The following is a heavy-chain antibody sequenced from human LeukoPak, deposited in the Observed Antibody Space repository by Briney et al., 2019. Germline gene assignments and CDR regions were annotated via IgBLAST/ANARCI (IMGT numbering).Heavy chain of an antibody. CDR3: ARESSSYFGNVFGY. CDR1: GFTFLTYV. V-gene: IGHV3-48*03. CDR2: ITSSGTTI. D-gene: IGHD6-6*01. J-gene: IGHJ4*02. Sequence: GGSLCPSRAVCGFTFLTYVVNCVRQAPGKGLEWVSYITSSGTTIYYADSVQGRFTIPRDNARNSLYLQMNSLRAEDTAVYYCARESSSYFGNVFGYWGPGTLVTVSS.